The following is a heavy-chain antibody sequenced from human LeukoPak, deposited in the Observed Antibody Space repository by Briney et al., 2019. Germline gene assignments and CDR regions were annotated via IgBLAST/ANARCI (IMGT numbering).Heavy chain of an antibody. CDR1: GGSISSGSYY. V-gene: IGHV4-61*02. Sequence: SQTLSLTCTVSGGSISSGSYYWSWIRQPAGKGLEWIGRIYTSGSTNYNPSLKSRVTISVDTSKNQFSLKLSSVTAADTAVYYCARDLYGDCDNWFDPWGQGTLVTVSS. D-gene: IGHD4-17*01. J-gene: IGHJ5*02. CDR2: IYTSGST. CDR3: ARDLYGDCDNWFDP.